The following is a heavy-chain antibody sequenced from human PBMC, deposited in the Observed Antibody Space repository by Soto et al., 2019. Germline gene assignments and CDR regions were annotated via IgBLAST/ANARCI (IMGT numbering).Heavy chain of an antibody. V-gene: IGHV1-18*01. CDR3: ARFMTYYYDSSGYYASD. CDR2: ISAYNGNT. CDR1: GYTFTSYG. Sequence: QVQLVQSGAEVKKPGASVKVSCKASGYTFTSYGISWVRQAPGQGLEWMGWISAYNGNTNYAQKLQGRVPMTTDTSTSTAYMELRSLRSDDTAVYYCARFMTYYYDSSGYYASDWGQGTLVTVSS. J-gene: IGHJ4*02. D-gene: IGHD3-22*01.